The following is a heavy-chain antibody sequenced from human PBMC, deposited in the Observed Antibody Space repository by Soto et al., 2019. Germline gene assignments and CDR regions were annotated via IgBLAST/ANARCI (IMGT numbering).Heavy chain of an antibody. CDR2: VNWGGDTT. CDR3: AKGATVTTHYQYYGIDV. Sequence: EVHLEESGGAVVQPGGSLRLSCAASGFTFDDFAMCWVRQVPGKGLEWISLVNWGGDTTFYAESVKGRFIISRDNTKNSVYLQMTSLKSEDSAIYYCAKGATVTTHYQYYGIDVWGQGTTVTVSS. CDR1: GFTFDDFA. D-gene: IGHD4-17*01. V-gene: IGHV3-43D*04. J-gene: IGHJ6*02.